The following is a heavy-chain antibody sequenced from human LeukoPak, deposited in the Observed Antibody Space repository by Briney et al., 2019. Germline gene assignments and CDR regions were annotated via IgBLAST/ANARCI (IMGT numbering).Heavy chain of an antibody. J-gene: IGHJ5*01. Sequence: PSETLSLTCTVSGGTISTYYWSWIRQPPGKGLEWIGYVYYSGNTNYNPSLQSRVTILVDTYKSQLSLKLSSVTAADTAVYYCARGGAAAGPRTRNSFASWGQGTLVTASS. D-gene: IGHD6-13*01. V-gene: IGHV4-59*01. CDR2: VYYSGNT. CDR1: GGTISTYY. CDR3: ARGGAAAGPRTRNSFAS.